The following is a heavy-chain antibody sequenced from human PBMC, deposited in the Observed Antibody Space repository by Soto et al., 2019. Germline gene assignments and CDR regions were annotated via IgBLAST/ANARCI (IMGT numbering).Heavy chain of an antibody. D-gene: IGHD3-3*01. CDR3: ARDPDFWSGKSGAEYFQH. V-gene: IGHV3-66*01. J-gene: IGHJ1*01. CDR1: GFTVSSNY. Sequence: GGSLRLSCAASGFTVSSNYMSWVRQAPGKGLEWVSVIYSGGSTYYADSVKGRFTISRDNSKNTLYLQMNSLRAEDTAVYYCARDPDFWSGKSGAEYFQHWGQGTLVTVSS. CDR2: IYSGGST.